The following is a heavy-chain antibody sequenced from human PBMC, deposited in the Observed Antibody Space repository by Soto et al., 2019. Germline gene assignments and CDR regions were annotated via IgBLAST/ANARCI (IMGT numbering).Heavy chain of an antibody. CDR2: VYHTGRT. CDR3: ARDFAYFDS. D-gene: IGHD3-3*01. CDR1: GGSFKSGSYS. V-gene: IGHV4-61*01. Sequence: QVQLQESGPGLVKPSETLSLTCTVSGGSFKSGSYSWSWIRQPPGKGLEWIGYVYHTGRTNYNPSLKSRVSLSMDTSKNPFSLNLDSVTAADTAVYFCARDFAYFDSWGQGTLVTVSS. J-gene: IGHJ4*02.